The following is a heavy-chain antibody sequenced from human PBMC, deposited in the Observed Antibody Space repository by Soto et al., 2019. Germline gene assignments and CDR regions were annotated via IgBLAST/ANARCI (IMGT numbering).Heavy chain of an antibody. J-gene: IGHJ6*02. CDR1: GGTFSSYA. V-gene: IGHV1-69*12. D-gene: IGHD5-18*01. CDR3: ARGPDTAIVPYYYGMDV. CDR2: IIPIFGTA. Sequence: QVQLVQSGAEVKKPGSSVKVSCKASGGTFSSYAISWVRQAPGQGLEWMGGIIPIFGTANYAQKFQARVTITADESTSTAYMELSSLRSEDTAVYYCARGPDTAIVPYYYGMDVWGQGTTVTVSS.